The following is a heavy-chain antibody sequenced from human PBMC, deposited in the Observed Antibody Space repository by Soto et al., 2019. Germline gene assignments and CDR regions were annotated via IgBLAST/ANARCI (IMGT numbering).Heavy chain of an antibody. CDR1: GGSISIGTDY. CDR2: INHSGST. D-gene: IGHD2-8*02. J-gene: IGHJ4*02. V-gene: IGHV4-39*07. CDR3: ARDKITGLFDY. Sequence: SDTLSLTCTVSGGSISIGTDYWGWIRQAPGTGLEWIGEINHSGSTNYNPSLKSRVTISVDTSKNQFSLKLTSVTAADTAVYYCARDKITGLFDYWGQGTLVTVSS.